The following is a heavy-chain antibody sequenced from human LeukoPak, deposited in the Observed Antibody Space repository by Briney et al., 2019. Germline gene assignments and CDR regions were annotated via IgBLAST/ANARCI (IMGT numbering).Heavy chain of an antibody. V-gene: IGHV4-34*01. D-gene: IGHD3-10*01. CDR3: ARGRVLLWFGNKAYYFDY. J-gene: IGHJ4*02. CDR2: INHSGST. CDR1: GGSFSGYY. Sequence: PSETLSLTCAVYGGSFSGYYWSWIRQPPGKGLEWIGEINHSGSTNYNPSLKSRVTISVDTSKNQFSLKLSSVTVADTAVYYCARGRVLLWFGNKAYYFDYWGQGTLVTVSS.